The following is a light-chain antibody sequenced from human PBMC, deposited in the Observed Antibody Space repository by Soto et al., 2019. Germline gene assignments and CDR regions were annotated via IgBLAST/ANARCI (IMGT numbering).Light chain of an antibody. CDR2: DVT. CDR1: SSDVGVYNY. V-gene: IGLV2-11*01. J-gene: IGLJ3*02. Sequence: QSALTQPRSVSGSPRQSVTISCTGTSSDVGVYNYVSWYQHHPGKAPKLMIYDVTKRPSGVPDRFSGSKSGNTASLTISGLQAEDEADYYCCSYAGSYTWVFGGGTKLTVL. CDR3: CSYAGSYTWV.